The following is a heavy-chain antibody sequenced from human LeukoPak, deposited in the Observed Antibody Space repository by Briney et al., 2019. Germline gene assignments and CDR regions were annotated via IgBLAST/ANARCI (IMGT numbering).Heavy chain of an antibody. Sequence: SETLSLTCAVYGGSFSGYYWSWIRQPPGKGLEWIGEINHSGSTNYNPSLKSRVTISVDTSKNQFSLKLSSVTAADTAVYYCARHGLSSRYNWFDPWGQGTLVTISS. D-gene: IGHD6-13*01. CDR1: GGSFSGYY. J-gene: IGHJ5*02. CDR3: ARHGLSSRYNWFDP. CDR2: INHSGST. V-gene: IGHV4-34*01.